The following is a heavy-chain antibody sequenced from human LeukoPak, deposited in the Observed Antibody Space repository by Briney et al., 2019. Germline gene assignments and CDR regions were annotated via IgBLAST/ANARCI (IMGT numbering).Heavy chain of an antibody. J-gene: IGHJ5*02. Sequence: ASVKVSCKASGYSFTSHYMHWVRQAPGQGLEWMGLINPSGSSTLYAQKFQGRVAMTRDMSTTTDYMELSSLRSEDTAVYYCARDNSVGDIAWWFDPWGQGTLVTVSS. CDR1: GYSFTSHY. V-gene: IGHV1-46*01. CDR2: INPSGSST. D-gene: IGHD3-16*02. CDR3: ARDNSVGDIAWWFDP.